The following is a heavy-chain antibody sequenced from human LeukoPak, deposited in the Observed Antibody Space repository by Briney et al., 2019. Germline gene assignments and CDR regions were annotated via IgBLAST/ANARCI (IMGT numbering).Heavy chain of an antibody. Sequence: SVTLSLTCAVYGGSFSGYYWSWIRQPPGKGLEWIGEINHSGSTNCNPSLKSRVTISVDTSKNQFSLKLSSVTAADTAVYYCARSEGIAARFRYWGQGTLVTVSS. J-gene: IGHJ4*02. CDR2: INHSGST. CDR1: GGSFSGYY. V-gene: IGHV4-34*01. CDR3: ARSEGIAARFRY. D-gene: IGHD6-6*01.